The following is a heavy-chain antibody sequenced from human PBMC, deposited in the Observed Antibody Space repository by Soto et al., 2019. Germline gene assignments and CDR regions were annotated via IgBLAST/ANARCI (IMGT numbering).Heavy chain of an antibody. J-gene: IGHJ4*02. D-gene: IGHD5-12*01. CDR2: ASYDGSYK. V-gene: IGHV3-30*18. CDR3: AKERSVVATTPDFDY. Sequence: GGSLRLSCAASGFTFSSFGMHWVRQAPGKGLEWVAVASYDGSYKYYADSVKGRFTISRDNSKNTLYLQMNSLRAEDTAVYYCAKERSVVATTPDFDYWGQGTLVTV. CDR1: GFTFSSFG.